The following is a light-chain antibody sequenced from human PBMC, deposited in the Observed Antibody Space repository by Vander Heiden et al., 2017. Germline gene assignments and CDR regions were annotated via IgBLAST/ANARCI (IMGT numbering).Light chain of an antibody. CDR3: QSYDSSHVV. J-gene: IGLJ2*01. CDR1: SSNIGAGYD. V-gene: IGLV1-40*01. CDR2: GNS. Sequence: QSVLTQPPSVPGAPGQRVTISCTGSSSNIGAGYDVHWYQQLPGTDPKLLIYGNSNRPSGVPDRFSGSMSGTSASLAITGLQAEDEADYYCQSYDSSHVVFGGGTKLTVL.